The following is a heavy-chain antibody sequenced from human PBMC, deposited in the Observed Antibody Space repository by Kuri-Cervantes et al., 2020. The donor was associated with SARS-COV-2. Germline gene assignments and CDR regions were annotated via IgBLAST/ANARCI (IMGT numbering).Heavy chain of an antibody. CDR2: ITRSSVYI. D-gene: IGHD4-17*01. V-gene: IGHV3-21*01. CDR1: GFTFSAYT. J-gene: IGHJ4*02. Sequence: GESLKISCVASGFTFSAYTLNWVRQAPGKGLEWVSSITRSSVYISYADSLKGRFTISRDNAKNSLYLQMNSLRAEDMAVYYCARSPGDGDYDPFDYWGQGTLVTVSS. CDR3: ARSPGDGDYDPFDY.